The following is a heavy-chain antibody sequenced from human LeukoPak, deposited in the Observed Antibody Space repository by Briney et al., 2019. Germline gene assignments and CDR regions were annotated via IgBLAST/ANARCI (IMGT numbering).Heavy chain of an antibody. CDR3: AREDYRTYYYYMDV. D-gene: IGHD4-11*01. Sequence: GGSLRLSCAASGFTLSSYSMNWVRLAPGKGLEWVSSISSTSYIYNADSLKGRFTISRDNAKNSLYLQMNSLRAEDTAVYYCAREDYRTYYYYMDVWGEGTTVTVSS. CDR1: GFTLSSYS. J-gene: IGHJ6*03. CDR2: ISSTSYI. V-gene: IGHV3-21*01.